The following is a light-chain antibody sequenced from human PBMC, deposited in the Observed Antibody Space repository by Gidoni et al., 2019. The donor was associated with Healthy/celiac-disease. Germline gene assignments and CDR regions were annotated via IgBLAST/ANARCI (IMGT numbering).Light chain of an antibody. CDR3: QQYNNWPYT. V-gene: IGKV3-15*01. J-gene: IGKJ2*01. CDR2: GTL. Sequence: EIVMTQSPATLSVSPGERATLSCRTSQSVSSNLAWYEQKPGQAPRLLIYGTLTRATGIPARFSGSGSGTEFTLTISSLQSEDFAVYYCQQYNNWPYTFGQGTKLEIK. CDR1: QSVSSN.